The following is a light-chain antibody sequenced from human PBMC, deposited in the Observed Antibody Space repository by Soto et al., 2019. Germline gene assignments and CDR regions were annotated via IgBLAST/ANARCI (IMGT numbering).Light chain of an antibody. V-gene: IGKV1-33*01. CDR3: QQYENLPIT. CDR2: DAS. J-gene: IGKJ5*01. CDR1: QDISNY. Sequence: THSPSSLSASVGDRVTITCQASQDISNYLNWYQQKPGKAPKLLIYDASNLETGVPSRFSGSGSGTDFTFTISSLQPEDIATYYCQQYENLPITFGPGTRLE.